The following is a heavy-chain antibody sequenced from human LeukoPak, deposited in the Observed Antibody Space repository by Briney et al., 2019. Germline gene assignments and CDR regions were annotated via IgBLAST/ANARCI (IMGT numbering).Heavy chain of an antibody. J-gene: IGHJ4*02. CDR2: ISGSGGST. CDR3: AKDPGITMVRGVPIENY. V-gene: IGHV3-23*01. D-gene: IGHD3-10*01. Sequence: PGGSLRLSCAASGFTFSSYAMSWVRQAPGKGLEWVSAISGSGGSTYYADSVKGRFTTSRDNSKNTLYLQMNSLRAEDTAVYYCAKDPGITMVRGVPIENYWGQGTLVTVSS. CDR1: GFTFSSYA.